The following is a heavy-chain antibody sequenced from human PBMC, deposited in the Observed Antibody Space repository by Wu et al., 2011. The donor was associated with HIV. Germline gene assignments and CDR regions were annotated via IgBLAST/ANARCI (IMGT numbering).Heavy chain of an antibody. CDR2: IIPIFGTA. CDR1: GGTFNSYG. J-gene: IGHJ4*02. D-gene: IGHD3-9*01. V-gene: IGHV1-69*05. Sequence: QVQLVQSGAAVKKPGSSVKVSCKASGGTFNSYGITWVRQAPGQGLEWMGGIIPIFGTATYAQKFQGRVTITTDDSTSTAYMELSSLRSEDTAVYYCARRGGPSLSKYDILTGYHRYWGQGTLVTVSS. CDR3: ARRGGPSLSKYDILTGYHRY.